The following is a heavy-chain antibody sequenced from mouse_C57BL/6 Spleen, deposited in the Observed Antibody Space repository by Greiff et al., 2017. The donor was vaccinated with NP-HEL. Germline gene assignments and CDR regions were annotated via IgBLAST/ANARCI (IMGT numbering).Heavy chain of an antibody. CDR1: GFTFSSYA. D-gene: IGHD1-1*01. CDR2: ISDGGSYT. Sequence: EVKLMESGGGLVKPGGSLKLSCAASGFTFSSYAMSWVRQTPEKRLEWVATISDGGSYTYYPDNVKGRFTISRDNAKNNLYLQMSHLKSEDTAMYYCAREEYYYGSSAFDYWGQGTTLTVSS. CDR3: AREEYYYGSSAFDY. V-gene: IGHV5-4*01. J-gene: IGHJ2*01.